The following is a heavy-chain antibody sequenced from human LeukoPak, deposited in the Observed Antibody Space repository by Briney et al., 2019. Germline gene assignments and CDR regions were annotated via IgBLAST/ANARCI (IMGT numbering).Heavy chain of an antibody. CDR1: GGSISSYY. V-gene: IGHV4-4*07. D-gene: IGHD3-22*01. J-gene: IGHJ3*02. Sequence: PSETLSLTCTVSGGSISSYYWSWIRQPAGKGLEWIGRIYTSGSTNYNPSLKSRVTMSVDTSKNQFSLKLSSVTAADTAVCYCATGSGYYYVRGFDIWGQGTMVTVSS. CDR3: ATGSGYYYVRGFDI. CDR2: IYTSGST.